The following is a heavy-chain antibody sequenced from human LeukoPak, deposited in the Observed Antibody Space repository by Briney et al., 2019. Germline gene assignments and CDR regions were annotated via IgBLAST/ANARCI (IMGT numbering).Heavy chain of an antibody. J-gene: IGHJ4*02. CDR3: ANKNRGYSGSYL. Sequence: ETLSLTCAVYGGSFSGYYWSWIRQPPGKGLEWVSAISGSGGSTYYADSVEGRFTISRDNSKNTLYLQMNSLRAEDTAVYYCANKNRGYSGSYLWGQGTLVTVSS. CDR2: ISGSGGST. CDR1: GGSFSGYY. D-gene: IGHD1-26*01. V-gene: IGHV3-23*01.